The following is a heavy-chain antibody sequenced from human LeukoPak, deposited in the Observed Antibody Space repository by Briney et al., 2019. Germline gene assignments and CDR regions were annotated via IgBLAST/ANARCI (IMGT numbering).Heavy chain of an antibody. Sequence: GGSLRLSCAASGFTFSSYAMSWVRQAPGKGLEWVSAISGGGDNTYYADSVRGRFTISRDNSKNTLFLQMNSLRAEDTAIYYCAKPVDGASVQRYFQHWGQGTLVTVSS. CDR2: ISGGGDNT. CDR3: AKPVDGASVQRYFQH. CDR1: GFTFSSYA. V-gene: IGHV3-23*01. J-gene: IGHJ1*01. D-gene: IGHD1-1*01.